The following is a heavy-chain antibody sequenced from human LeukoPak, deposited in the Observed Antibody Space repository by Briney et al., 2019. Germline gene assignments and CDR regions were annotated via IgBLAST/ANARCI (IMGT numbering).Heavy chain of an antibody. V-gene: IGHV1-18*01. CDR3: ARGHNIGYDFWSGYYTWFDP. CDR2: ITTYNGNT. D-gene: IGHD3-3*01. CDR1: GYTFTSYG. J-gene: IGHJ5*02. Sequence: ASVKVSCKASGYTFTSYGISWVRQAPGQGLEWMGWITTYNGNTNYAQKLQGRVTMPTDTSTSTAYMELRSLRSDDTAVYYCARGHNIGYDFWSGYYTWFDPWGQGTLVTVSS.